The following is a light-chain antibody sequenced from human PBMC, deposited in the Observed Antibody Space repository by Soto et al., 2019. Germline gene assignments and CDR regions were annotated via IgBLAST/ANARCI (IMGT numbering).Light chain of an antibody. CDR3: QQYGSSPLT. Sequence: EIVLTQSPGTLSVSPGERATLSCRASQSLRSSSLAWYQQRLGQAPRLLIYGASRRATGIPDRFSGSGSGTDFTLTISSLEPEDFAVYYCQQYGSSPLTFGGGTKVEIK. CDR2: GAS. V-gene: IGKV3-20*01. J-gene: IGKJ4*01. CDR1: QSLRSSS.